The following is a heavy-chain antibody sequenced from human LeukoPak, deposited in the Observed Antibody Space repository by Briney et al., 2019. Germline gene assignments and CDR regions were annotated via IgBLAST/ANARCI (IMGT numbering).Heavy chain of an antibody. D-gene: IGHD6-19*01. J-gene: IGHJ4*02. CDR3: ARDRYSGGGETFDY. Sequence: SETLSLTCTVSGGSISSSSYYWGWIRQPPGKGLEWIGSIYYSGSTYYNPSLKSRVTISVDTSKNQFSLKLSSVTAADTAVYYCARDRYSGGGETFDYWGQGTLVTVSS. CDR1: GGSISSSSYY. CDR2: IYYSGST. V-gene: IGHV4-39*02.